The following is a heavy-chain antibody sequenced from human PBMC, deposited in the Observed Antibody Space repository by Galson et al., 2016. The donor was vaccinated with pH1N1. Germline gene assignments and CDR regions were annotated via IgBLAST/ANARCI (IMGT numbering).Heavy chain of an antibody. CDR3: ARAGSSWDTYYYYYGMDF. V-gene: IGHV3-7*03. D-gene: IGHD6-13*01. J-gene: IGHJ6*02. Sequence: SLRLSCAASGFTFSSYWMSWVRQAPGKGLEWVANIKQDGSEKHYVDSVKGRFTISRDNAKNTLYLQMNSLRAEDTAVYYCARAGSSWDTYYYYYGMDFWGQGTMVTVSS. CDR2: IKQDGSEK. CDR1: GFTFSSYW.